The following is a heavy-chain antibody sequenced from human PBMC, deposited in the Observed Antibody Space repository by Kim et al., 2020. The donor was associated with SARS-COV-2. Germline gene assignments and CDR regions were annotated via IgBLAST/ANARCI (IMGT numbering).Heavy chain of an antibody. Sequence: SETLSLTCTVSGGSLTSRPYYWGWVRQPPGKALEWIGSIYYSGTTYSNPSLSNRVSISRDTSKSQFSLNLISVTAADTAVYYCVRQGYDVLNGHFERDFWGQGTLVTVSA. V-gene: IGHV4-39*01. D-gene: IGHD3-9*01. J-gene: IGHJ4*02. CDR1: GGSLTSRPYY. CDR3: VRQGYDVLNGHFERDF. CDR2: IYYSGTT.